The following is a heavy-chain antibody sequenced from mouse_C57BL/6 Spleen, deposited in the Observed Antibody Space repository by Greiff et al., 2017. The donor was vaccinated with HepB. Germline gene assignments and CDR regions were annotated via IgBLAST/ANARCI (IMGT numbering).Heavy chain of an antibody. D-gene: IGHD4-1*01. CDR2: IYPGDGDT. V-gene: IGHV1-80*01. CDR1: GYAFSSYW. CDR3: ARRTGTWNYFDY. Sequence: VQLQQSGAELVKPGASVKISCKASGYAFSSYWMNWVKQRPGKGLECIGQIYPGDGDTNYNGKFKGKATMTADKSSSTAYMQLSSLTSEDSAVYVCARRTGTWNYFDYWGQGTTLTVSS. J-gene: IGHJ2*01.